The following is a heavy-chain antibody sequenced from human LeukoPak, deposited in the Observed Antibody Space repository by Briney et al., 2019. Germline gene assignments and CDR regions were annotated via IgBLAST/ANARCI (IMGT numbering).Heavy chain of an antibody. J-gene: IGHJ6*03. CDR2: ISGSGGST. CDR1: GFTFSSYA. Sequence: GGSLRLSCAASGFTFSSYAMSWVRQAPGKGLEWVSAISGSGGSTYYADSVKGRFTISRDNSKNTLYLQMNSLRAEDTAVYYCARDLGATHYYDSSGYPRYMDVWGKGTTVTISS. V-gene: IGHV3-23*01. CDR3: ARDLGATHYYDSSGYPRYMDV. D-gene: IGHD3-22*01.